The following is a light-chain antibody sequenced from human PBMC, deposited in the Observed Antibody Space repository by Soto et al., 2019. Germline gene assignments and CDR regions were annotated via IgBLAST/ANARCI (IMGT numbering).Light chain of an antibody. Sequence: QSVLTQSPSASASLGASVRLTCTLSSGHSTYAIAWRQQQPEKGPRYLMKVNSDGSHTKADGIPDRFSGSSSGAERYPTISSLQSEDEADYYCQTWGTGIVFGGGTKVTVL. V-gene: IGLV4-69*01. CDR1: SGHSTYA. J-gene: IGLJ2*01. CDR2: VNSDGSH. CDR3: QTWGTGIV.